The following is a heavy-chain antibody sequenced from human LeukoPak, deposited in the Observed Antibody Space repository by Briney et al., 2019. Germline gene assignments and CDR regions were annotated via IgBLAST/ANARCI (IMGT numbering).Heavy chain of an antibody. CDR1: GFTVSSNY. CDR3: ARDRSGYYLDY. J-gene: IGHJ4*02. CDR2: ISYDGSNK. V-gene: IGHV3-30-3*01. D-gene: IGHD3-3*01. Sequence: GGSLRLSCAATGFTVSSNYMCWVRQAPGKGLEWVAVISYDGSNKYYADSVKGRFTISRDNSKNTLYLQMNSLRAEDTAVYYCARDRSGYYLDYWGQGTLVTVSS.